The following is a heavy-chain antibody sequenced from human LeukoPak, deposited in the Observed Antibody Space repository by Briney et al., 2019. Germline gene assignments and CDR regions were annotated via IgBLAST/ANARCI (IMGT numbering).Heavy chain of an antibody. V-gene: IGHV4-30-4*01. Sequence: KPSETLSLTCTVSGGSISSGDYYWSWIRQPPGKGLEWIGYIYYSGSTYYNPSLKSRVTISVDTSKNQFSLKLSSVTAADTAVYYCAREGSGWWGGTNWFDPWGQGTLVTVSS. J-gene: IGHJ5*02. CDR1: GGSISSGDYY. CDR3: AREGSGWWGGTNWFDP. D-gene: IGHD6-19*01. CDR2: IYYSGST.